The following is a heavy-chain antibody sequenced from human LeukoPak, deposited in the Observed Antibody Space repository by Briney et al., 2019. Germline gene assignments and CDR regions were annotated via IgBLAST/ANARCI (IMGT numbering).Heavy chain of an antibody. V-gene: IGHV3-23*01. CDR1: GFTFSSYG. J-gene: IGHJ4*02. CDR2: ISGSGGST. Sequence: GGSLRLSCAASGFTFSSYGMSWVRQAPGKGLEWVSAISGSGGSTYYADSVKGRFTISRDNSKNTLYLQMNNLKTEDTAVYYCTTRSWIQLLLGSDYWGQGTLVTVSS. D-gene: IGHD5-18*01. CDR3: TTRSWIQLLLGSDY.